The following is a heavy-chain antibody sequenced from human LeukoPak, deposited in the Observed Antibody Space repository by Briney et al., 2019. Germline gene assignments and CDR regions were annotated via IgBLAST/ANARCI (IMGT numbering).Heavy chain of an antibody. Sequence: ASVKVSCKAFGYTFTRYGISWVRQAPGQRLEWVGWISAYNGNTNYAQKLQGRVTMTTDTSTSTAYMELRSLRSDDTAVYYCARARFREFDFDYWGQGTLVTVSS. J-gene: IGHJ4*02. V-gene: IGHV1-18*01. D-gene: IGHD3-10*01. CDR3: ARARFREFDFDY. CDR1: GYTFTRYG. CDR2: ISAYNGNT.